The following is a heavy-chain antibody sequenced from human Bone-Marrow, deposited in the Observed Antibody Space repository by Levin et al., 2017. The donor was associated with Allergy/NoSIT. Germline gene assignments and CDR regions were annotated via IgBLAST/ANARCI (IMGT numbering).Heavy chain of an antibody. Sequence: ASVKVSCKASGYTFTGYYMHWVRQAPGQGLEWMGRINPNSGGTNYAQKFQGRVTMTRDTSISTAYMELSRLRSDDTAVYYCARDRPGYSSGWYVGWGYWGQGTLVTVSS. D-gene: IGHD6-19*01. V-gene: IGHV1-2*06. CDR1: GYTFTGYY. J-gene: IGHJ4*02. CDR2: INPNSGGT. CDR3: ARDRPGYSSGWYVGWGY.